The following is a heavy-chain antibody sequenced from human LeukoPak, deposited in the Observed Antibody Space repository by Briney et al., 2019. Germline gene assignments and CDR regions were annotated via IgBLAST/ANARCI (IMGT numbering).Heavy chain of an antibody. CDR3: ARDRRDMIVVVSWFDP. CDR2: INPNSGGT. D-gene: IGHD3-22*01. V-gene: IGHV1-2*02. J-gene: IGHJ5*02. Sequence: GASVKVSCKASGYTFTGYYMHWVRQAPGQGLEWMGWINPNSGGTNYAQKFQGRVTMTRDTSVSTAYMELSRLRSDDTAVYYCARDRRDMIVVVSWFDPWGQGTLLTVSS. CDR1: GYTFTGYY.